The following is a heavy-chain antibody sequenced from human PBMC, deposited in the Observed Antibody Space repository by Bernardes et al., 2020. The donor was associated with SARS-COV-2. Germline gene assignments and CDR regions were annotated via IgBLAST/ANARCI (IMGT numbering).Heavy chain of an antibody. CDR2: IIPILGIA. V-gene: IGHV1-69*04. J-gene: IGHJ5*02. Sequence: SVKVSCKASGGTFSSYTISWVRQAPGQGLEWMGRIIPILGIANYAQKFQGRVTITADKSTSTAYMELSSLRSEDTAVYYCARDFPRPTYYYDSSGYEDWFDPWGQGTLVTVSS. CDR3: ARDFPRPTYYYDSSGYEDWFDP. D-gene: IGHD3-22*01. CDR1: GGTFSSYT.